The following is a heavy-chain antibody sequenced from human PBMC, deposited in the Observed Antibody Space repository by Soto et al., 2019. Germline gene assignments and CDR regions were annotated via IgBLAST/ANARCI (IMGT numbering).Heavy chain of an antibody. Sequence: TLVILCDSNAVSGGTILGFYGRWIRQPPGKGLEWIGYLYYSGNTNYNPSLKSRVTMSVDTSKNQFSLKLSSVTAADTVVYYCARESFDFTGYLDTRGQGILVTVSS. CDR3: ARESFDFTGYLDT. D-gene: IGHD3-9*01. J-gene: IGHJ5*02. CDR2: LYYSGNT. V-gene: IGHV4-59*01. CDR1: GGTILGFY.